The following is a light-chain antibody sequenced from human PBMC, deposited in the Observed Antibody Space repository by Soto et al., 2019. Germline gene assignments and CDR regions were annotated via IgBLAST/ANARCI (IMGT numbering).Light chain of an antibody. CDR1: QSISYY. J-gene: IGKJ1*01. V-gene: IGKV1-39*01. CDR2: STS. Sequence: DIQMTLSPSSLSASVGDRVTITCRASQSISYYLNWYQQKQGRAPRLLIYSTSTLQSGVPSKFSGSASGTDFTLTISSLQPEDFATYYCQQSYSTPWTFGQGTKVDIK. CDR3: QQSYSTPWT.